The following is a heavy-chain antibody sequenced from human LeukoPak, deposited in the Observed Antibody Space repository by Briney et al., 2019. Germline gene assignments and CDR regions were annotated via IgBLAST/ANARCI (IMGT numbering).Heavy chain of an antibody. Sequence: PSETLSLTCAVSGYSITSGFYWGWIRQFPGKGLEWIGSIYHSGTTYYNPSLKSRVTVTVDTSKNQFSLRLRSVTAADPAVFYCGRSRGYGDYDHWGQGTLVTVSS. CDR2: IYHSGTT. D-gene: IGHD4-17*01. CDR1: GYSITSGFY. J-gene: IGHJ5*02. CDR3: GRSRGYGDYDH. V-gene: IGHV4-38-2*01.